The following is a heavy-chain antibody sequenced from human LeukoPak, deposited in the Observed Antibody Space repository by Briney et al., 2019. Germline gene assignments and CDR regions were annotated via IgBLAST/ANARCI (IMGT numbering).Heavy chain of an antibody. CDR2: INHSGST. CDR1: GGSFSGYY. D-gene: IGHD3-22*01. Sequence: TSETLSLTCAVYGGSFSGYYWSWIRQPPGKGLEWIGEINHSGSTNYNPSLKSRVTISVDTSKNQFSLKLSSVTAADTAVYYCARVSHYYDSSGYYYGAFDIWGQGTMVTVSS. CDR3: ARVSHYYDSSGYYYGAFDI. J-gene: IGHJ3*02. V-gene: IGHV4-34*01.